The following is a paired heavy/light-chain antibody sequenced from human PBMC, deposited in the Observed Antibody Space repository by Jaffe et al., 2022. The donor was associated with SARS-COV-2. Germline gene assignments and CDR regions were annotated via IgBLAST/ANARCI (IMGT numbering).Heavy chain of an antibody. V-gene: IGHV4-4*02. Sequence: QVQLQESGPGLVKPAGTLSLTCAVSGGSISSGNWWSWVRQPPGKGLEWIGEIFHSGSTNYNPSLKSRVTISVDKSKNQFSLKLSSVTAADTAVYYCAKMIAAPYYFDSWGQGTLVTVSS. J-gene: IGHJ4*02. D-gene: IGHD6-13*01. CDR2: IFHSGST. CDR1: GGSISSGNW. CDR3: AKMIAAPYYFDS.
Light chain of an antibody. V-gene: IGLV3-19*01. Sequence: SSELTQDPAVSVALGQTVRITCQGDSLRSYYSSWYQQKPGQAPVLVIYGKNNRPSGIPDRFSGSSSGNTASLTITGAQAEDEADYYCDCRDSSGDPYVLFGGGTKLTVL. J-gene: IGLJ2*01. CDR1: SLRSYY. CDR2: GKN. CDR3: DCRDSSGDPYVL.